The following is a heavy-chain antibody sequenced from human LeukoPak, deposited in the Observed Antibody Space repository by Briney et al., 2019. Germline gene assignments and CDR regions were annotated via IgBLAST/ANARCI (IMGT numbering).Heavy chain of an antibody. CDR1: GGSISSGGYY. Sequence: NPSQTLSLTCTVSGGSISSGGYYWSWIRQHPGKGLEWIGYIYYSGSTYYNPSLKSRVTISVDTSKNQFSPKLSSVTAADTAVYYCARVEGDYMYWFDPWGQGTLVTVSS. CDR2: IYYSGST. J-gene: IGHJ5*02. CDR3: ARVEGDYMYWFDP. V-gene: IGHV4-31*03. D-gene: IGHD4-17*01.